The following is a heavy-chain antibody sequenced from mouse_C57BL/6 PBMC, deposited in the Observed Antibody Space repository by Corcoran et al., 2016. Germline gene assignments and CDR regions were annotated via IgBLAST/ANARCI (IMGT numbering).Heavy chain of an antibody. J-gene: IGHJ4*01. CDR2: INPNNGGT. Sequence: EVQLQQSGPELVKPGASVKISCKASGYTFTDYYMNWVKQSHGQSLEWIGDINPNNGGTSYNQKFKGKATLTVDKSSSTAYMELRSLTSEDSAVDYCARCDYGSSHTMVYWGQGSSATASS. CDR1: GYTFTDYY. V-gene: IGHV1-26*01. CDR3: ARCDYGSSHTMVY. D-gene: IGHD1-1*01.